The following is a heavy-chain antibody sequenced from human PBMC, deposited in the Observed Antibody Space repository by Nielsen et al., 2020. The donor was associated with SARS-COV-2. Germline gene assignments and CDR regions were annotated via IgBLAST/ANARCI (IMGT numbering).Heavy chain of an antibody. D-gene: IGHD4-17*01. CDR3: ARCRRPYHLFSGDYYWYFDL. CDR2: INSDGSRT. Sequence: GESLKISCAASGFTFSNYGMNWVRQAPGKGLAWVSQINSDGSRTTYADSVEGRFTVSRDNAKNTLYLQMNSLWAEDTAVYYCARCRRPYHLFSGDYYWYFDLWGRGTLVTVSS. J-gene: IGHJ2*01. CDR1: GFTFSNYG. V-gene: IGHV3-74*01.